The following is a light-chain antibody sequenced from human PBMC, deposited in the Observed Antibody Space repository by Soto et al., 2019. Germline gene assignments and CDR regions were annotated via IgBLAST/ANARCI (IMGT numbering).Light chain of an antibody. CDR3: QQYGTSPLT. V-gene: IGKV3-20*01. Sequence: ENVLPQSPATLSVSPGERATLSCRASQSVSSYLAWYQQKPGQAPRLLIYGASSRATGIPDRFSGSGSGTDFTLTISRLEPEDFAVYYCQQYGTSPLTFGQGTKV. CDR2: GAS. J-gene: IGKJ1*01. CDR1: QSVSSY.